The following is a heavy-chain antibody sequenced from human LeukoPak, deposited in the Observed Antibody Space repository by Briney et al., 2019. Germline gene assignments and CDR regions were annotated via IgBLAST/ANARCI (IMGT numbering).Heavy chain of an antibody. D-gene: IGHD3-9*01. CDR3: ARDGYYDILTGYPTPGGDYYYGMDV. CDR1: GFTFSSYS. CDR2: ISSSSSYI. J-gene: IGHJ6*04. Sequence: GGSLRLSCAASGFTFSSYSMNWVRQAPGKGLEWVSSISSSSSYIYYADSVKGRFTISRDNAKNSLYLQMNSLRAEDTAVYYCARDGYYDILTGYPTPGGDYYYGMDVWGKGTTVTVSS. V-gene: IGHV3-21*01.